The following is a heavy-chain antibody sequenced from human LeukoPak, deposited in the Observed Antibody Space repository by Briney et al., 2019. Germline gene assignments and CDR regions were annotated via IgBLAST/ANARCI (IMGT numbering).Heavy chain of an antibody. CDR2: I. CDR1: GFTFNSYA. CDR3: ARGDPIYDFWSGGDH. J-gene: IGHJ4*02. D-gene: IGHD3-3*01. Sequence: GGSLRLSCAASGFTFNSYAFNWVRQAPGKGLEWVSYIYYADSVKGRFTISRDNARNFLYLQMNSLRAEDTAVYYCARGDPIYDFWSGGDHWGQGSLVSVSS. V-gene: IGHV3-48*01.